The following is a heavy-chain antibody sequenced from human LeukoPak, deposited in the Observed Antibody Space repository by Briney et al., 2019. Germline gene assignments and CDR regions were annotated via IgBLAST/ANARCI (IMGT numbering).Heavy chain of an antibody. J-gene: IGHJ6*03. CDR1: GGSFIGFH. CDR2: INHSGST. D-gene: IGHD5-24*01. Sequence: PSETLSLTCAVYGGSFIGFHWNWIRQAPGKGLEWIGDINHSGSTNYNPSLTSRVTISVDPSKNQFSLNLSSVTAADTAVYYCARGGGMGHYYYYMDVWGKGTTVTISS. CDR3: ARGGGMGHYYYYMDV. V-gene: IGHV4-34*01.